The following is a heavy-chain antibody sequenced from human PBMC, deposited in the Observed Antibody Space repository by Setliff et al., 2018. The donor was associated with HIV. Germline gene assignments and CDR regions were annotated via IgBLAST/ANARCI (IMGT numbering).Heavy chain of an antibody. J-gene: IGHJ4*02. Sequence: GESLKISCAASQLTFSNYAMTWVRQAPGKGLVWVFGMNTDGSSTRYADSVKGRFTISRDNARNSLYLQMNSLTVEDTGVYYCARLYDRYDDSGYYHPVQALSYWGQGAQVTVSS. CDR3: ARLYDRYDDSGYYHPVQALSY. V-gene: IGHV3-74*01. D-gene: IGHD3-3*01. CDR1: QLTFSNYA. CDR2: MNTDGSST.